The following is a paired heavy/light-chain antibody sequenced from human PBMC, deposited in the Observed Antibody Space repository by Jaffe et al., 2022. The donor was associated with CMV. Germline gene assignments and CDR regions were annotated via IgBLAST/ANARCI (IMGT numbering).Light chain of an antibody. J-gene: IGLJ3*02. V-gene: IGLV3-10*01. CDR1: ALPKKY. CDR2: EDS. Sequence: SYELTQAPSVSVSPGQTARITCSGDALPKKYAYWYQQKSGQAPVLVIYEDSKRPSGIPERFSGSSSGTMATLTISGAQVEDEADYYCYSTDNSDRVFGGGTKLTVL. CDR3: YSTDNSDRV.
Heavy chain of an antibody. V-gene: IGHV3-7*01. Sequence: EVQLVESGGGLVQPGGSLRLSCEASGFIFSTYWMTWVRQAPGKGLEWVANIKDDGSEKHYVDSVKGRFTISRDNVKNSLYLQMDSLRAEDTAVYYCTSGYCTTDRCYSSPDHWGQGALVTVSS. J-gene: IGHJ5*02. CDR3: TSGYCTTDRCYSSPDH. CDR1: GFIFSTYW. D-gene: IGHD2-8*01. CDR2: IKDDGSEK.